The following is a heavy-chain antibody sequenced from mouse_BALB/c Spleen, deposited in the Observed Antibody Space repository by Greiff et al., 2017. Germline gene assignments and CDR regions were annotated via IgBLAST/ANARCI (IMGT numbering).Heavy chain of an antibody. V-gene: IGHV14-3*02. CDR2: IDPANGNT. CDR3: ASYVYDRDYYAMDY. D-gene: IGHD2-2*01. Sequence: VQLQQSGAELVKPGASVKLSCTASGFNIKDTYMHWVKQRPEQGLEWIGRIDPANGNTKYDPKFQGKATITADTSSHTAYLQLSSLTSEDTAVYSCASYVYDRDYYAMDYWGQGTSVTVSS. CDR1: GFNIKDTY. J-gene: IGHJ4*01.